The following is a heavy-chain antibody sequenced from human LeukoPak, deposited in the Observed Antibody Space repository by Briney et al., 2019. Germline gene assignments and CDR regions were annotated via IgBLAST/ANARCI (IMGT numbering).Heavy chain of an antibody. CDR2: MNPNSGNT. D-gene: IGHD1-7*01. CDR3: ARGGWNYGFFDP. V-gene: IGHV1-8*01. J-gene: IGHJ5*02. Sequence: ASVKVSCKASGYTFTSYDINWVRQATGQGLEWMGWMNPNSGNTGYAQKFQGRVTMTRNTSISTAYMELSSLRSEDTAVYYCARGGWNYGFFDPWGQGTLVTVSS. CDR1: GYTFTSYD.